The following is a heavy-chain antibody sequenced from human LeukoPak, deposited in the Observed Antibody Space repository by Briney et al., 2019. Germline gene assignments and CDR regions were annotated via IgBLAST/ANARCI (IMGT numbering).Heavy chain of an antibody. D-gene: IGHD4-11*01. CDR2: IDANNGDT. V-gene: IGHV1-2*02. CDR1: GYTFMGNY. J-gene: IGHJ4*02. CDR3: ARDPSSVTLYFFVY. Sequence: ASVRISCKASGYTFMGNYIHWLRPAPGQGLGWMGWIDANNGDTKTAQKFQGRVTMSRDTSISTAYMDLSSLSPDDAAVYYCARDPSSVTLYFFVYWGQGTLVTVSS.